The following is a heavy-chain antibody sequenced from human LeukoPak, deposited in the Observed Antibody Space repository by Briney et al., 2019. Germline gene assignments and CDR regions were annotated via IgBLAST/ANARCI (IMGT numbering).Heavy chain of an antibody. CDR3: AGRYLAAFDI. CDR1: GGSISSYY. CDR2: IYYSGST. V-gene: IGHV4-59*01. D-gene: IGHD3-9*01. J-gene: IGHJ3*02. Sequence: SETLSLTCTVSGGSISSYYWSWIRQPPGKGLEWTGYIYYSGSTNYNPSLKSRVTISVDTSKNQFSLKLSSVTAADTAVYYCAGRYLAAFDIWGQGTMVTVSS.